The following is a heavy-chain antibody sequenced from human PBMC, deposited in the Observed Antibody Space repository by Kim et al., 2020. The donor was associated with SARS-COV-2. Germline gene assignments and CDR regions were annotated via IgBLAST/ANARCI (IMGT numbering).Heavy chain of an antibody. CDR2: IYSGGSST. Sequence: GGSLRLSCAVSGCTFSSYAMTWVRQAPGKGLEWVSVIYSGGSSTYYADSVKGRFTISRDNSNNTLYLQMNSLRAEDTAVYYRWRPPLLWFGELFGDYWG. V-gene: IGHV3-23*03. J-gene: IGHJ4*01. D-gene: IGHD3-10*01. CDR1: GCTFSSYA. CDR3: WRPPLLWFGELFGDY.